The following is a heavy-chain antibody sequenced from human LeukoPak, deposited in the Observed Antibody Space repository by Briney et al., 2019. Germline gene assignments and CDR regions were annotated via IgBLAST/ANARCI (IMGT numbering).Heavy chain of an antibody. J-gene: IGHJ3*02. CDR3: ARGDSSGYYYVGDAFDI. D-gene: IGHD3-22*01. Sequence: ASVKVSCKASGYTFTSYYMHWVRQAPGQGLEWMGIINPSVGSTSYAQKFQGRVTMTRDTSISTAYMELSRLRSDDTAVYYCARGDSSGYYYVGDAFDIWGQGTMVTVSS. CDR1: GYTFTSYY. V-gene: IGHV1-46*01. CDR2: INPSVGST.